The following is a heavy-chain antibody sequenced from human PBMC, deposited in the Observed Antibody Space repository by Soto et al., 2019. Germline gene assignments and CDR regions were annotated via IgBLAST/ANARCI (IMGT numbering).Heavy chain of an antibody. Sequence: QVQLQESGPGLVKPSGTLSFTCAVSSGSISSSNWWSWVRQPPGKGLEWIGEIYHSGSTNYNPSRKSRVPISVNKANNQFSLKLTSVTAADTAVYYCARMAFHRSGGSCYGLFFDYWGQGTLVAVSS. CDR1: SGSISSSNW. CDR2: IYHSGST. D-gene: IGHD2-15*01. CDR3: ARMAFHRSGGSCYGLFFDY. V-gene: IGHV4-4*02. J-gene: IGHJ4*02.